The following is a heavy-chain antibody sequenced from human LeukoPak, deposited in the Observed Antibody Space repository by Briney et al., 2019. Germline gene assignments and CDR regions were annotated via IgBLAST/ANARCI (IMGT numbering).Heavy chain of an antibody. CDR3: ARDPYIPSVTIPNYGMDV. Sequence: GSSVKVSCKASGGTFSSYAISWVRQAPGQGLEWMGGIIPIFGTANYAQKFQGRVTITADESTSTAYMELSSLRSEDTAVYYCARDPYIPSVTIPNYGMDVWGQGTTVTVSS. V-gene: IGHV1-69*01. CDR1: GGTFSSYA. J-gene: IGHJ6*02. D-gene: IGHD3-3*01. CDR2: IIPIFGTA.